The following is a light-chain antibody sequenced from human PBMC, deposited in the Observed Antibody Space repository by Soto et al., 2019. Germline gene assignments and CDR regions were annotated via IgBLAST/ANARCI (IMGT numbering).Light chain of an antibody. CDR3: QKYGGSPPIT. J-gene: IGKJ5*01. CDR1: QSVSTY. CDR2: DAS. V-gene: IGKV3-11*01. Sequence: IVLSQSPATLSFSPRESATLSCTASQSVSTYLAWYQQKPGQAPPLLIYDASNRATGIPARFSGSGSGTDFTLTISSLEPEDFAVYYCQKYGGSPPITFGQGTRLEIK.